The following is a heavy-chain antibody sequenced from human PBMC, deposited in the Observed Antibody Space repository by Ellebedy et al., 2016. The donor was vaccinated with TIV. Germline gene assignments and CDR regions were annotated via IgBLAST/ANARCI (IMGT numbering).Heavy chain of an antibody. Sequence: GGSLRLXCAASGFTLRRYAMSWVRQAPGKGLEWVASTGDDTFYADSVKGRFTISRDNSKNTLFLQMILLRAEDTAVYYCARNRPETPLGYWGQGTLVTVSS. CDR2: TGDDT. CDR3: ARNRPETPLGY. D-gene: IGHD1-14*01. V-gene: IGHV3-23*01. J-gene: IGHJ4*02. CDR1: GFTLRRYA.